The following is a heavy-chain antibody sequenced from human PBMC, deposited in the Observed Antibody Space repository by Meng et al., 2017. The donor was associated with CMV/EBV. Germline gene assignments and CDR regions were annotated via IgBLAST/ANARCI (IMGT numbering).Heavy chain of an antibody. Sequence: CAAAGSTSSSVAMDWLRQAPGKVLEWVAIICYDETNKYYGDAVKGRFTISRDNSKNTLYLEMNSLRAEDTAVYYCASKILPAAIVDYWGQGTLVTVSS. J-gene: IGHJ4*02. CDR1: GSTSSSVA. V-gene: IGHV3-30*04. D-gene: IGHD2-2*01. CDR3: ASKILPAAIVDY. CDR2: ICYDETNK.